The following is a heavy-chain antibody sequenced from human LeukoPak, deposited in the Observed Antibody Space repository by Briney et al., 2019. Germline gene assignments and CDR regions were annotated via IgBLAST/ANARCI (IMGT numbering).Heavy chain of an antibody. D-gene: IGHD6-6*01. Sequence: ASVKVSCKASGGTFSSYAISGVRQAPGQGLEWMGRIIPIFGTANYAQKFQGRVTITTDESTSTAYMELSSLRSEDTAVYYCARGPAARPNLDYWGQGTLVTVSS. CDR2: IIPIFGTA. J-gene: IGHJ4*02. CDR1: GGTFSSYA. V-gene: IGHV1-69*05. CDR3: ARGPAARPNLDY.